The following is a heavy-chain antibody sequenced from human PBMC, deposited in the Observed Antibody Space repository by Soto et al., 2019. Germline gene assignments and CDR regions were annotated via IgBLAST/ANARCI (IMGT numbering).Heavy chain of an antibody. D-gene: IGHD4-17*01. CDR1: GYSFKNYA. V-gene: IGHV3-30*03. Sequence: QVQLVESGGGVVQPGRSLRLSCEGSGYSFKNYAMHWVRQTPGKGLEWVAMTSHNGNRQDYKDSVKGRFSISRDNSKNTLYLHLSSLRPEDTAVYYCARVGYGDYLEYWGQGTPVTVSS. CDR3: ARVGYGDYLEY. J-gene: IGHJ4*02. CDR2: TSHNGNRQ.